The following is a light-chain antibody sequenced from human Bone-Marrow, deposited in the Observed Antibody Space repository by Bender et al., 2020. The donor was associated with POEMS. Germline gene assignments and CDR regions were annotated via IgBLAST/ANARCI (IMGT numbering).Light chain of an antibody. CDR3: VAWDASLNGWV. CDR1: GSNIGGYP. J-gene: IGLJ3*02. V-gene: IGLV1-44*01. CDR2: TNN. Sequence: QSVLTQPPSVSGTPGQRVTISCSGSGSNIGGYPVNWYQQLPGTAPRLLIYTNNERPSGVPDRFSGSKSGTSASLAMTGLQSDDEPIYFCVAWDASLNGWVFGGGTKLTVL.